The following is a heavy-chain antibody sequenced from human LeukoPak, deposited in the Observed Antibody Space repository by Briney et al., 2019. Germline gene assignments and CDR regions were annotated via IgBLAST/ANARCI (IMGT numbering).Heavy chain of an antibody. J-gene: IGHJ4*02. V-gene: IGHV3-11*06. CDR1: GFTFSGYF. Sequence: GGSPRLSCAASGFTFSGYFMNWIRRAPGKGLEWVSYISPGSDYTNYADSVKGRFTISRDNAKNSLYLQMNSLRAEDTAVYFCARSGYSGYDPDYWGQGTLVTVSS. CDR3: ARSGYSGYDPDY. D-gene: IGHD5-12*01. CDR2: ISPGSDYT.